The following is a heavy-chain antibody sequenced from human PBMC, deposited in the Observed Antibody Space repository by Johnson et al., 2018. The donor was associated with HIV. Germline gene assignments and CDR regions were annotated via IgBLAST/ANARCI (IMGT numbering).Heavy chain of an antibody. Sequence: VQLVESGGDLVQPGESLTLSCAASGFTFSNSGMHWVRQAPGKGLEWGSYISSGGNYIYYADSVQGRFTISRDNAKNSLFQQMNSLTAEATAVYYCARLVATKYYAFDIWGQGTLVTVSS. CDR1: GFTFSNSG. CDR3: ARLVATKYYAFDI. V-gene: IGHV3-48*04. CDR2: ISSGGNYI. D-gene: IGHD5-12*01. J-gene: IGHJ3*02.